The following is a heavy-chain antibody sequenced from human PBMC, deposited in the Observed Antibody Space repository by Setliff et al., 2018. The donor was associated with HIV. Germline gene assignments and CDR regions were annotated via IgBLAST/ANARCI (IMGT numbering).Heavy chain of an antibody. D-gene: IGHD2-8*01. Sequence: TFDDYAMHWVRQAPGKGLEWVSGISWNSGSIGYADSVKGRFTISRDNAKNSLYLQMNSLRSEDTAVYYCASGSGYCNKGDCYIGVHRTPDKYYFDSWGQGTLVTVSS. CDR2: ISWNSGSI. CDR1: TFDDYA. CDR3: ASGSGYCNKGDCYIGVHRTPDKYYFDS. V-gene: IGHV3-9*01. J-gene: IGHJ4*02.